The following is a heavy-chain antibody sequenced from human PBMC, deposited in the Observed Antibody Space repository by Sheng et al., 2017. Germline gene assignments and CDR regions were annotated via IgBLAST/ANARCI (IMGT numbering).Heavy chain of an antibody. J-gene: IGHJ4*02. D-gene: IGHD5-12*01. CDR2: ISGSGGVR. Sequence: EVQMVESGGGLVQPGGVPRDSHVKPLGITFRSYAMSWVRQAPGKGLQWVSTISGSGGVRYHADSVKGRFTISRDDATDSLNLQMTGLRVEDTAVYYCARGRWLHSRSYYFDSWGQGTLV. CDR3: ARGRWLHSRSYYFDS. V-gene: IGHV3-48*03. CDR1: GITFRSYA.